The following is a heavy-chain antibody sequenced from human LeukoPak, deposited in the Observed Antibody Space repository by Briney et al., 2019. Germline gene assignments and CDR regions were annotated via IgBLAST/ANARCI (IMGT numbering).Heavy chain of an antibody. V-gene: IGHV4-39*01. CDR2: VYYTGST. CDR1: GDSISGSSYY. J-gene: IGHJ4*02. CDR3: ARHGPPMQRQFYDS. Sequence: SETLSLTCTVSGDSISGSSYYWAWIRQPPGKGLEWIGSVYYTGSTYYMSSLKTRVTISADTSKNLFSLKVNPMTAANTAVYYCARHGPPMQRQFYDSWGQGTLVTVSS. D-gene: IGHD5-24*01.